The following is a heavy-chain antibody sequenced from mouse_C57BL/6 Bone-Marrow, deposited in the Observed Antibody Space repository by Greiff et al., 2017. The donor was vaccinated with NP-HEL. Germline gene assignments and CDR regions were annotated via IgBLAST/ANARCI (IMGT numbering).Heavy chain of an antibody. CDR1: GYTFTEYT. Sequence: VKLVESGAELVKPGASVKLSCKASGYTFTEYTIHWVKQRSGQGLEWIGWFYPGSGSIKYNEKFKDKATLTADKSSSTVYMELSRLTSEDSAVYFCARHVSTMVTGGYFDYWGQGTTLTVSS. D-gene: IGHD2-2*01. V-gene: IGHV1-62-2*01. CDR2: FYPGSGSI. J-gene: IGHJ2*01. CDR3: ARHVSTMVTGGYFDY.